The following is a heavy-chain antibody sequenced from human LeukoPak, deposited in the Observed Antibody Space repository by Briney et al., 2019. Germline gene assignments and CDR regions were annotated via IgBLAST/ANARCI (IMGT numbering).Heavy chain of an antibody. CDR3: ARFDCSSTSCYTGWFDP. J-gene: IGHJ5*02. D-gene: IGHD2-2*02. V-gene: IGHV3-9*01. Sequence: GGSLRLSCAASGFTFDDYAMPWVRQAPGKGLEWVSGISWNSGSIGYADSVKGRFTISRDNAKNSLYLRMNTLRAEDTAVYYCARFDCSSTSCYTGWFDPWGQGTLVTVSS. CDR1: GFTFDDYA. CDR2: ISWNSGSI.